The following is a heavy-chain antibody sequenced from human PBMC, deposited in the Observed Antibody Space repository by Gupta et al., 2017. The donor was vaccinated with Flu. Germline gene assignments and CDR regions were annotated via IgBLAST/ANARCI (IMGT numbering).Heavy chain of an antibody. CDR1: Y. CDR2: IYYSGST. Sequence: YWGWIRQPPGKGLEWIGSIYYSGSTYYNPSLKSRVTISVDTSKNQFSLKLSSVTAADTAVYYCARQHSSSWHMRRHAFDIWGQGTMVTVSS. CDR3: ARQHSSSWHMRRHAFDI. D-gene: IGHD6-13*01. J-gene: IGHJ3*02. V-gene: IGHV4-39*01.